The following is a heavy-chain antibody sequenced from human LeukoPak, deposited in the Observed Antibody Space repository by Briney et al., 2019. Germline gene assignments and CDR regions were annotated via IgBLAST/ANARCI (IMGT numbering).Heavy chain of an antibody. J-gene: IGHJ4*02. CDR2: IKSKAESGTT. Sequence: GGSLTLSCPASGFTFNNAWMTWVRQAPGKGREWIGLIKSKAESGTTEYAAPVKGRFTISRGDSEDTLYLQMNSLNTEDTAVYYCVTPLRWEVHRDYWGQGALVTVSS. CDR3: VTPLRWEVHRDY. V-gene: IGHV3-15*01. D-gene: IGHD1-26*01. CDR1: GFTFNNAW.